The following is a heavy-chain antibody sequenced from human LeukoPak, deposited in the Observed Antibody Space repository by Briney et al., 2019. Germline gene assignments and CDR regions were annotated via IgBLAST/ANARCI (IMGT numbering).Heavy chain of an antibody. CDR1: GYTFTAYY. CDR2: INPNTGDT. D-gene: IGHD3-22*01. V-gene: IGHV1-2*02. Sequence: ASVKVSCKASGYTFTAYYIHWVRQAPGQGLEWMGWINPNTGDTKYAERFQDRATMTRDTSISTAYMDLSSLRSDDTAVYYCAETSDSSGYSLNYWGQGTLVTVSS. CDR3: AETSDSSGYSLNY. J-gene: IGHJ4*02.